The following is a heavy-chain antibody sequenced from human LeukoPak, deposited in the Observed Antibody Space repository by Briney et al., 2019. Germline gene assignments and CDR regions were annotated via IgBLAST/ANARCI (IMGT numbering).Heavy chain of an antibody. CDR1: GFTFSRNA. J-gene: IGHJ4*02. CDR3: AKDAPAYSGSNLDY. D-gene: IGHD1-26*01. V-gene: IGHV3-33*03. CDR2: IWYDGSTK. Sequence: GGSLRLSCAASGFTFSRNAMHWVRQAPGKGLEWVAVIWYDGSTKDYADSVKGRFSISRDNSKNTLDLQMNSLRAEDTAVYYCAKDAPAYSGSNLDYWGPGTLVTVSS.